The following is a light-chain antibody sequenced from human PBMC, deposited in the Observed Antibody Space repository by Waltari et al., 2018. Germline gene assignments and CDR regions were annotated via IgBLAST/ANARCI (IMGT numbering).Light chain of an antibody. CDR3: ASWDDSLNGWV. J-gene: IGLJ3*02. CDR2: YYN. V-gene: IGLV1-36*01. CDR1: TSNIGNNA. Sequence: QSVLTQPPSVSEALGQRVSISCSGSTSNIGNNAVSWYRQVPGQAPNLLIFYYNLVPSGISDHFRGSKSGTLASLVISGLQSGDEAHYYCASWDDSLNGWVFGGGTKVTVL.